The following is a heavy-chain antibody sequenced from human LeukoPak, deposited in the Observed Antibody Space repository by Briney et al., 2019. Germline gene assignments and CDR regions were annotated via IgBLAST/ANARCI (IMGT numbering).Heavy chain of an antibody. J-gene: IGHJ4*02. CDR2: NNPNSGGT. CDR1: GYTFTGYY. CDR3: AREGREFGPHKLAGFDY. V-gene: IGHV1-2*02. D-gene: IGHD1-1*01. Sequence: ASVKVSCKASGYTFTGYYMHWVRQAPGQGLEWMGWNNPNSGGTNYAQKFQGRVTMTRDTSISTAYMELSRLRYDDTAVYYCAREGREFGPHKLAGFDYWGQGTLVTVSS.